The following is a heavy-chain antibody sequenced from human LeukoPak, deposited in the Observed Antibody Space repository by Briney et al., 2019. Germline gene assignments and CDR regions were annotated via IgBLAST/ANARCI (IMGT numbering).Heavy chain of an antibody. CDR2: IWYDGSIK. D-gene: IGHD2/OR15-2a*01. V-gene: IGHV3-33*01. CDR1: GFTFSSYG. Sequence: GGSLRLSCAASGFTFSSYGMHWVRQAPGKGLEWVAVIWYDGSIKYYADSVKGRFTISRDNSKNTLFLQMNSLRAEDTAVYYCARTDKNMAEVDCWGRGTLVTVSS. J-gene: IGHJ4*02. CDR3: ARTDKNMAEVDC.